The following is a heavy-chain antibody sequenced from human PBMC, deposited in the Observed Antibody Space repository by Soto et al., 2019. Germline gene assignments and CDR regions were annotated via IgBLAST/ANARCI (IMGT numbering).Heavy chain of an antibody. CDR3: AREKPGIAAAGTIDY. Sequence: GGSLRLSCAASGFTFSSCAMHWVRQAPGKGLEWVAVISYDGSNKYYADSVKGRFTISRDNSKNTLYLQMNSLRAEDTAVYYCAREKPGIAAAGTIDYWGQGTLVTVSS. CDR2: ISYDGSNK. D-gene: IGHD6-13*01. J-gene: IGHJ4*02. V-gene: IGHV3-30-3*01. CDR1: GFTFSSCA.